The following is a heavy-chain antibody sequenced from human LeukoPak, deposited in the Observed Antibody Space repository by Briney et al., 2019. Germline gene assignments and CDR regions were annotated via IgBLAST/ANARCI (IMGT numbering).Heavy chain of an antibody. V-gene: IGHV3-7*01. CDR3: ARDTRLLWTIAGAFDI. CDR1: GYTFGDYA. Sequence: GRSLRLSCTASGYTFGDYAMTWVRQAPGKGLEWVGNINQDRSEKYYAESVKGRFTISRDNAKSTLYMQMNSLRAEDTAVYCCARDTRLLWTIAGAFDIWGQGTMVTLSS. CDR2: INQDRSEK. D-gene: IGHD3-10*01. J-gene: IGHJ3*02.